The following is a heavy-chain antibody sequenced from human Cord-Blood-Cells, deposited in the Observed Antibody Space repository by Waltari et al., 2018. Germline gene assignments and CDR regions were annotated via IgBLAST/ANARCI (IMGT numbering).Heavy chain of an antibody. CDR1: GVTFSSYA. Sequence: QVQPVQSGAEVKKPWSSVKVSCNASGVTFSSYAISWVRQAPRHGLEWMGGIIPIFGTANYAQKFQGRVTITADESTSTAYMELSSLRSEDTAVYYCARAGGYSYGHYYYYGMDVWGQGTTVTVSS. CDR2: IIPIFGTA. J-gene: IGHJ6*02. V-gene: IGHV1-69*12. D-gene: IGHD5-18*01. CDR3: ARAGGYSYGHYYYYGMDV.